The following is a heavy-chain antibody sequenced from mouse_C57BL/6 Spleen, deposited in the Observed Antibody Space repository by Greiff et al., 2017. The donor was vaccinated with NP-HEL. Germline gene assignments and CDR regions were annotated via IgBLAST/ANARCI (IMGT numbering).Heavy chain of an antibody. D-gene: IGHD1-1*01. Sequence: QVQLKQPGTELVKPGASVKLSCKASGYTFTSYWMHWVKQRPGQGLEWIGNINPSNGGTNYNEKFKSKATLTVDKSSSTAYMQLSSLTSEDSAVYYCARGGAYYGSSYWYFDVWGTGTTVTVSS. J-gene: IGHJ1*03. CDR2: INPSNGGT. CDR1: GYTFTSYW. V-gene: IGHV1-53*01. CDR3: ARGGAYYGSSYWYFDV.